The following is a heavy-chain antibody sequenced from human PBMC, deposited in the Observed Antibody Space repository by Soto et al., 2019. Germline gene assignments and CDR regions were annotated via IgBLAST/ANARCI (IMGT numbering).Heavy chain of an antibody. CDR1: GFTFSSYA. Sequence: GGSLRLSCAASGFTFSSYAMSWVRQAPGKGLEWVSAISGSGGSTYYADSVKGRFTISRDNSKNTLYLQMNSLRAEDAAVYYCAKDSELRRTYDAFDIWGQGTMVTVSS. J-gene: IGHJ3*02. CDR3: AKDSELRRTYDAFDI. CDR2: ISGSGGST. D-gene: IGHD1-7*01. V-gene: IGHV3-23*01.